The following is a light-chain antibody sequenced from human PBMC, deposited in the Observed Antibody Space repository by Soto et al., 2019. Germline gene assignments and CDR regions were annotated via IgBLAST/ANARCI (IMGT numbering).Light chain of an antibody. CDR3: QQRTNWPPALS. CDR2: DAS. J-gene: IGKJ4*01. CDR1: QSVSSF. V-gene: IGKV3-11*01. Sequence: EIVLTQSPATLSLSPGARATLSCRASQSVSSFLAWYQQKPGQTPRLLIYDASKRATGIPVRFSGSGSGTDFTLTISSLEPEDFVVYYCQQRTNWPPALSFGGGTKVEI.